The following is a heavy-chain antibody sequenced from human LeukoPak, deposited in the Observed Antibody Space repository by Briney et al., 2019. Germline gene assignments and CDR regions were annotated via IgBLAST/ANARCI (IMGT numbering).Heavy chain of an antibody. J-gene: IGHJ4*01. CDR1: GFTFSSYA. D-gene: IGHD3-9*01. Sequence: GGSLRLSCAASGFTFSSYAMHWVRQAPGKGLEWVAVISYDGSNKYYADSVKGRFTISRDNSKNTLYLQMNSLRAEDTAVYYCARAYDILTGYSNPEDYWGHVTLVTGAS. CDR2: ISYDGSNK. CDR3: ARAYDILTGYSNPEDY. V-gene: IGHV3-30*04.